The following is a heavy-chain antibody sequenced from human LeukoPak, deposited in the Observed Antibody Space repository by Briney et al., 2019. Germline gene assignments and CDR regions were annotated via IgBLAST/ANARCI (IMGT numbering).Heavy chain of an antibody. CDR2: FDPEDGEDGET. J-gene: IGHJ4*02. V-gene: IGHV1-24*01. CDR3: AMTDRYAGRPFDY. D-gene: IGHD3-9*01. CDR1: GYSPIEVA. Sequence: GASVKVSCKVSGYSPIEVAMHWVRQAPGKGLEWVGSFDPEDGEDGETHYAQKFQGRVTMTEGASTDTAYMELTRLSSEDTALYYCAMTDRYAGRPFDYWGQGTLVTVSS.